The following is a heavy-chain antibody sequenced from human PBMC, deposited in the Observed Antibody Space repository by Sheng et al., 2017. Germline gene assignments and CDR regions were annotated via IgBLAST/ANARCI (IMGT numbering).Heavy chain of an antibody. CDR2: ISPDGTAT. D-gene: IGHD3-10*01. V-gene: IGHV3-74*03. Sequence: EVQLVESGGGLVQPGGSLRLSCVASGFTFNTYWMHWVRQGPGKGLMWVSRISPDGTATAYADSVKGRFTVSRDNAQNTLFVQMNSLRADDTAVYYCVRDSGAGRLTGYYYNYGMDVWGQGTTVTVSS. J-gene: IGHJ6*02. CDR3: VRDSGAGRLTGYYYNYGMDV. CDR1: GFTFNTYW.